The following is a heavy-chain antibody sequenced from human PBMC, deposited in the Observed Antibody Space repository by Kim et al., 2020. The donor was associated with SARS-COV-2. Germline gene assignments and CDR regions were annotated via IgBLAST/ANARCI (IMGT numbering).Heavy chain of an antibody. CDR1: GGSISSYY. CDR2: IYYSGST. D-gene: IGHD6-13*01. CDR3: ARAQNPDSSSWYSNWFDP. V-gene: IGHV4-59*01. J-gene: IGHJ5*02. Sequence: SETLSLTCTVSGGSISSYYWSWIRQPPGKGLEWIGYIYYSGSTNYNPSLKSRVTISVDTSKNQFSLKLSSVTAADTAVYYCARAQNPDSSSWYSNWFDPWGQGTLVTVSS.